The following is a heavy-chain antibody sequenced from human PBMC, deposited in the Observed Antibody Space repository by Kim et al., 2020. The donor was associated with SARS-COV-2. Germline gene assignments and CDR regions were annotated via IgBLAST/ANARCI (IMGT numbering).Heavy chain of an antibody. CDR1: GFTFSSYA. Sequence: GGSLRLSCAASGFTFSSYAMHWVRQAPGKGLEWVAVISYDGSNKYYADSVKGRFTNSRDNSKNTLYLQMNSLRAEDTAVYYCARASSGSYYNWFNPWGQGTLVTVSS. CDR2: ISYDGSNK. V-gene: IGHV3-30*04. J-gene: IGHJ5*02. CDR3: ARASSGSYYNWFNP. D-gene: IGHD3-10*01.